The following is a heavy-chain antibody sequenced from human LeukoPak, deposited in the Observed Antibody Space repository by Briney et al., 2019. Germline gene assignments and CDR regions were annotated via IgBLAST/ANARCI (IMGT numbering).Heavy chain of an antibody. J-gene: IGHJ5*02. CDR1: GFTFDYYG. CDR2: INWNGGST. V-gene: IGHV3-20*04. D-gene: IGHD2-2*03. Sequence: PGGSLRLSCAGSGFTFDYYGMTWVRQAPGKGLEWVSGINWNGGSTDYADSVNGRFTISRDNAKNSLYLQMNSLRAEDTAVYYCARAAMGIVVVPAARRVVCWFDPWGQGTLVTVSS. CDR3: ARAAMGIVVVPAARRVVCWFDP.